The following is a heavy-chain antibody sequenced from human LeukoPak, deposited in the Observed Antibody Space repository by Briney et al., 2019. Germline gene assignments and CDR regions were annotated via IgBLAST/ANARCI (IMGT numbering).Heavy chain of an antibody. CDR1: GYTFTSYG. J-gene: IGHJ4*02. D-gene: IGHD2-2*01. V-gene: IGHV1-18*01. Sequence: ASVKVSCKASGYTFTSYGISWGRQAPGQGLEWMGCISAYNGNTNYAQKLQGRVTMTTDTSTSTAYMELRSLRSDDTAVYYCARGRLPCSSTSCHARGPGLADYWGQGTLVTVSS. CDR2: ISAYNGNT. CDR3: ARGRLPCSSTSCHARGPGLADY.